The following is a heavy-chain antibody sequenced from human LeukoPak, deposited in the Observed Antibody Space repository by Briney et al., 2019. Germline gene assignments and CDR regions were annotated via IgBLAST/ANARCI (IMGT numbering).Heavy chain of an antibody. CDR1: GYTFRQYS. Sequence: ASVKVSCKASGYTFRQYSISWVRQAPGKGLEWMGWVSPSHTTRVYAQQFQGRVTMTADTNTNTVSMELRSLRPDDTAVYFCARDYILPLETDNGDGFAIWGQGTVVSVSS. CDR2: VSPSHTTR. D-gene: IGHD3-3*02. J-gene: IGHJ3*02. V-gene: IGHV1-18*01. CDR3: ARDYILPLETDNGDGFAI.